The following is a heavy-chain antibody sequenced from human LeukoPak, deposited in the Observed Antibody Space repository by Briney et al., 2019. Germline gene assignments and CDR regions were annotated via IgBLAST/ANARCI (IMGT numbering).Heavy chain of an antibody. D-gene: IGHD2-15*01. J-gene: IGHJ4*02. V-gene: IGHV3-7*01. CDR2: IKHDGTEQ. CDR1: GFTFSPYW. CDR3: ARYRWLLLPMYYFDY. Sequence: GGSLRLSCAGSGFTFSPYWMTWVRQAPGKGLEWVANIKHDGTEQYYVDSVKGRFTISRDNAKNSLYLQMNSLRVDDTAVYYCARYRWLLLPMYYFDYWGQGTLVTVS.